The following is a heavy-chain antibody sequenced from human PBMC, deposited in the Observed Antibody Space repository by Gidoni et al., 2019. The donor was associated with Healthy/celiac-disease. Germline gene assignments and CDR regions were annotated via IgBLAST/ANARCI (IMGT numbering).Heavy chain of an antibody. CDR1: GGSISSISYY. D-gene: IGHD3-10*01. CDR3: ARRYFGSLW. J-gene: IGHJ4*02. Sequence: LQLQDSGPGLVKPSETLSLTCTVPGGSISSISYYWGWVRQPPGKGLEWFGSIYYSGSTYYNPSLKSQVTISVDTSKNQFSLTLSSVTAADTAVYYCARRYFGSLWWGQGTLVTVSS. CDR2: IYYSGST. V-gene: IGHV4-39*01.